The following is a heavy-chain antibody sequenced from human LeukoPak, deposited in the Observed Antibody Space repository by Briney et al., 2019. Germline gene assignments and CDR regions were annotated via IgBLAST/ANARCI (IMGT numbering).Heavy chain of an antibody. CDR2: INPNSGGT. V-gene: IGHV1-2*02. D-gene: IGHD2-15*01. CDR3: ARASVVVVAATRLDAFDI. CDR1: GYTFTGYY. J-gene: IGHJ3*02. Sequence: GASVKVSCKASGYTFTGYYMHWVRQAPGQGLEWMGWINPNSGGTNYAQKFQGRVTMTRDTSISTAYMELSRLRSDDTAVYYCARASVVVVAATRLDAFDIWGQGTMVTVSS.